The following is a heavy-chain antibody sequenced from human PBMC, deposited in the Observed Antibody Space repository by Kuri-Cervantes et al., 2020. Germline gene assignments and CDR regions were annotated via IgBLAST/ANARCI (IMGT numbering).Heavy chain of an antibody. CDR1: GYTFTSYG. D-gene: IGHD3-16*02. CDR2: ISAYNGNT. CDR3: ARAGGHYDYVWGSYRLTYFDY. V-gene: IGHV1-18*01. Sequence: ASVKVSCKASGYTFTSYGISWARQAPGQGLEWMGWISAYNGNTNYAQKLQGRVTMTTDTSTSTAYMELRSLRSDDTAVYYCARAGGHYDYVWGSYRLTYFDYWGQGTLVTVS. J-gene: IGHJ4*02.